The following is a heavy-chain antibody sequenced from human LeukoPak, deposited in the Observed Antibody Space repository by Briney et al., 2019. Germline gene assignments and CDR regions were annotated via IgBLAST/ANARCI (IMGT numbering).Heavy chain of an antibody. V-gene: IGHV1-69*05. D-gene: IGHD3-22*01. CDR1: GGTFSSYA. Sequence: ASVEVSCKASGGTFSSYAISWVRQAPGQGLEWMGGIIPIFGTANYAQKFQGRVTITTDESTSTAYMELSSLRSEDTAVYYCARDGSGYNSLDYWGQGTLVTVSS. CDR2: IIPIFGTA. CDR3: ARDGSGYNSLDY. J-gene: IGHJ4*02.